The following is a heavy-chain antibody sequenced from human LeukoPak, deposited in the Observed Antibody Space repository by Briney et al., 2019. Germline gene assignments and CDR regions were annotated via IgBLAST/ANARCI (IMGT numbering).Heavy chain of an antibody. Sequence: GASVKVSCKASGYTFTGYMHWVRQAPGQGLEWRGWINPNSGGTNYAQKFQGWVTMTRDTSISTAYMERSRLRSDDTAVYYCARGGSGWPIDYWGQGTLVTVSS. D-gene: IGHD6-19*01. CDR1: GYTFTGY. J-gene: IGHJ4*02. CDR2: INPNSGGT. CDR3: ARGGSGWPIDY. V-gene: IGHV1-2*04.